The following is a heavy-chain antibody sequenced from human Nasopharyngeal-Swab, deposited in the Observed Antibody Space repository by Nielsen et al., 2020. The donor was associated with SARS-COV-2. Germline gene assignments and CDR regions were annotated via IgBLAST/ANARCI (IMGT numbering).Heavy chain of an antibody. J-gene: IGHJ4*02. V-gene: IGHV3-48*03. Sequence: GESLKISCAASGFTFSGYEMNWVRQAPGKGLEWVSYISSSGSTIYYADSVKGRFTISRDNAKNSLYLQMNSLRAEDTAVYYCARPLPPDYWGQGTLVTVSS. CDR3: ARPLPPDY. CDR1: GFTFSGYE. CDR2: ISSSGSTI.